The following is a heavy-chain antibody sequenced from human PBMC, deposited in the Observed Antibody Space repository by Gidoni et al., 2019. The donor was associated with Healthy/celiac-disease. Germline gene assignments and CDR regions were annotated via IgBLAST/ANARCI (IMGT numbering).Heavy chain of an antibody. CDR3: ARLKIGDYSNWDGMDV. V-gene: IGHV3-21*01. Sequence: EVQLVGSGGGLVKPGGSLRLSCAASGFTFSSYSMNWVRQAPGKGLEWVSSISSSSSYIYYADSVKGRFTISRDNAKNSLYLQMNSLRAEDTAVYYCARLKIGDYSNWDGMDVWGQGTTVTVSS. CDR2: ISSSSSYI. J-gene: IGHJ6*02. CDR1: GFTFSSYS. D-gene: IGHD4-4*01.